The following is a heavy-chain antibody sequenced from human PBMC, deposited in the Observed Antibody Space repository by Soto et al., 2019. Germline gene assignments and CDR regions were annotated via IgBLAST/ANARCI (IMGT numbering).Heavy chain of an antibody. CDR2: IYYSGST. CDR1: GGSISSYY. V-gene: IGHV4-59*01. CDR3: ARQEGGSYYPYYYGMDV. D-gene: IGHD1-26*01. Sequence: PSETLSLTCTVSGGSISSYYWSWIRQPPGKGLGWIGYIYYSGSTNYNPSLKSRVTISGDTSKNQFSLKLSSVTAADTAVYYCARQEGGSYYPYYYGMDVWGQGTTVTVSS. J-gene: IGHJ6*02.